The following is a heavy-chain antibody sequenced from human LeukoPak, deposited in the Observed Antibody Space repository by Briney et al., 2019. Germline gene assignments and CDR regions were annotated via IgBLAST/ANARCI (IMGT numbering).Heavy chain of an antibody. CDR2: ISSSSSYI. J-gene: IGHJ4*02. CDR3: ASDPTVASSY. CDR1: GFSFSTFG. D-gene: IGHD4-23*01. Sequence: GRSLRLSCAASGFSFSTFGMHWVRQAPGKGLEWVSSISSSSSYINYADSVKGRFTISRDNAKNSLYLQMNSLRAEDTAVYYCASDPTVASSYWGQGTPVTVSS. V-gene: IGHV3-21*01.